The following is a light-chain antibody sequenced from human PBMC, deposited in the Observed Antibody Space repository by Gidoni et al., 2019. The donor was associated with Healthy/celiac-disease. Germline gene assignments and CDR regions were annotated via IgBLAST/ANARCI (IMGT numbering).Light chain of an antibody. J-gene: IGKJ1*01. CDR1: RSVLYSSNNKNY. Sequence: DIVMTPSPDSLPFSLGEMATINCKSSRSVLYSSNNKNYLAWYQQKPGQPPKLLIYWASTRESGVPDRFSGSGSGTEFTLTISSLQAEDVAVYYCQQYYTTPPTFGQGTKVEIK. CDR3: QQYYTTPPT. V-gene: IGKV4-1*01. CDR2: WAS.